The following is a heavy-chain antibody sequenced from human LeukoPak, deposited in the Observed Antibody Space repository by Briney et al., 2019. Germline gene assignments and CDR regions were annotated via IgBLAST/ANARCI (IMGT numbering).Heavy chain of an antibody. Sequence: PGGSLRLSCAASGFTFSSYWMSWVRQAPGKGLEWVANIKQDGSEKYYVDSVKGRFTISRDNAKNSLYLQMNSLRAEDTAVYYCARVAPLWLRRLSRGNNAFDIWGQGTMVTVSS. CDR3: ARVAPLWLRRLSRGNNAFDI. CDR2: IKQDGSEK. J-gene: IGHJ3*02. D-gene: IGHD5-12*01. CDR1: GFTFSSYW. V-gene: IGHV3-7*01.